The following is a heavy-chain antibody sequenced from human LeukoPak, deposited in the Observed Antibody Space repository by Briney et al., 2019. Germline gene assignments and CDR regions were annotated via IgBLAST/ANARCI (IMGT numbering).Heavy chain of an antibody. CDR1: GFTLSSYS. CDR2: ISTSSNAI. CDR3: ARDAMVRGRKGDY. D-gene: IGHD3-10*01. Sequence: GGSLRLSCAASGFTLSSYSMNWVRQAPGKGLEWVSYISTSSNAIYYADSVKGRFTISRDNAKNSLYLQMNSLRAEDTAVYYCARDAMVRGRKGDYWGQGTLVTVSS. V-gene: IGHV3-48*01. J-gene: IGHJ4*02.